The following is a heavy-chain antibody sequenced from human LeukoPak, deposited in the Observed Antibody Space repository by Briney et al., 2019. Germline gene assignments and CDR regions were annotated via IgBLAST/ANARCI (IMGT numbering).Heavy chain of an antibody. D-gene: IGHD3-16*01. V-gene: IGHV3-30*02. CDR3: ARDLLSLPHKYFDS. Sequence: GPLRLPCSAFGFRFSKQGKPWVRQAPGKGLEGGAYIRYDGSQKYYGDSVKGRFTISRDNSKNTVYLQMNSLRDEDTAVYYCARDLLSLPHKYFDSWGQGTLVTVSS. J-gene: IGHJ4*02. CDR2: IRYDGSQK. CDR1: GFRFSKQG.